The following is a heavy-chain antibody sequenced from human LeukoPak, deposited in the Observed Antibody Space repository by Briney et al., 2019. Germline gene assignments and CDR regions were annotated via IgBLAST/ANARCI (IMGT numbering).Heavy chain of an antibody. CDR1: GFNFRAYW. D-gene: IGHD4-11*01. Sequence: QTGGSLRLSCTTSGFNFRAYWMAWVRQAPGKGLEWVSVITGGGASTYYADSVKGRFTISRDNSKNMLYLQMNSLRAEDTAVYYCAKDWERFGYSNSIDYWGQGTLVTVSS. CDR2: ITGGGAST. J-gene: IGHJ4*02. V-gene: IGHV3-23*01. CDR3: AKDWERFGYSNSIDY.